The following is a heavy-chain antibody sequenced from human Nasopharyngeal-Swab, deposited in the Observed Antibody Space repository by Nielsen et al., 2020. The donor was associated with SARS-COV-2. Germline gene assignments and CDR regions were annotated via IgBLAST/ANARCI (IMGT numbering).Heavy chain of an antibody. Sequence: SETLSLTCTVSGGSISTSSYYWAWVRQSPGKGLEWIGSMYYTETSYYNPSLKSRVIMSVDTSKNQFSLRVNSVTAADTAVYYCARGGWPGGHYDAFDIWGQGTLVSVSS. CDR2: MYYTETS. CDR3: ARGGWPGGHYDAFDI. V-gene: IGHV4-39*02. J-gene: IGHJ3*02. CDR1: GGSISTSSYY. D-gene: IGHD3-16*01.